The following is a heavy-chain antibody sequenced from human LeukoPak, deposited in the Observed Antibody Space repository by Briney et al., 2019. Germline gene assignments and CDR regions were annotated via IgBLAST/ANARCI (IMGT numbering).Heavy chain of an antibody. J-gene: IGHJ6*02. CDR2: MYYSGST. D-gene: IGHD2-21*02. CDR3: ARKMSVVTARYYYYYGMDV. CDR1: GGSISSSSYY. Sequence: SETLSLTCTVSGGSISSSSYYWGWIRQPPGKGLEWIGSMYYSGSTYYNPSLKSRVTISVEKSKKQFSLKLSSVTAADTAVYYCARKMSVVTARYYYYYGMDVWGQGTTVTVSS. V-gene: IGHV4-39*01.